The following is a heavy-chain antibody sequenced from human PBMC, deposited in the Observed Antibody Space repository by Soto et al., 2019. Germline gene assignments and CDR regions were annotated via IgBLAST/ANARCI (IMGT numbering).Heavy chain of an antibody. J-gene: IGHJ6*02. CDR2: IVPLLGTP. Sequence: QAQLVQSGAELKEPGSSVRVSCKASGGTFAKFIMNWVRQTPGQGLEWMGGIVPLLGTPTYAEKFKGRVTISATGSTSTVYMEFTSLRSEDTAIYYCARNGTYDSSLCPYSGMDVWGQGTKVTVSS. CDR1: GGTFAKFI. D-gene: IGHD3-16*01. V-gene: IGHV1-69*01. CDR3: ARNGTYDSSLCPYSGMDV.